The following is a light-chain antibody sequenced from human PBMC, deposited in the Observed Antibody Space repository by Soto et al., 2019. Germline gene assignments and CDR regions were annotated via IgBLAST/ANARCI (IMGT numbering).Light chain of an antibody. Sequence: QSVLTQPASVSGSPGQSITISCAGTSSDVGGYNYVSWYQQHPGKVPRLIISDVNKRPSGVSDRFSGSKSGNTASLTISGLQADDEADYYCASFTRSVTVVFGGGTQLTVL. V-gene: IGLV2-14*03. CDR3: ASFTRSVTVV. CDR2: DVN. J-gene: IGLJ2*01. CDR1: SSDVGGYNY.